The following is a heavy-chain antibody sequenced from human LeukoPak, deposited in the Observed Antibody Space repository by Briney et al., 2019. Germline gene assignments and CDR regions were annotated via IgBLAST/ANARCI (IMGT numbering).Heavy chain of an antibody. Sequence: GGSLRLSCAASGFTFSTHWMHWVRQVPGKGLVWVSRINSDGSSISYADSVKGRFTISRDNAKNTLYLQMNSLRAEDTAVYYCAREEKTSVTFDYWGQGTLVTVSS. CDR3: AREEKTSVTFDY. CDR1: GFTFSTHW. V-gene: IGHV3-74*01. D-gene: IGHD3-10*01. CDR2: INSDGSSI. J-gene: IGHJ4*02.